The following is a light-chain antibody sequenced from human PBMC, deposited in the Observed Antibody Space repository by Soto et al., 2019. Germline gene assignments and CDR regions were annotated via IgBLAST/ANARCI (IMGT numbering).Light chain of an antibody. CDR1: SSDVGGYNY. CDR3: SSYTSSSTYV. Sequence: QSVLTQPASVSGSPGQSITISCTGTSSDVGGYNYVSWYQQHPGKAPKLMIYDVSNRPSGVSSRFSGSKSGNTASLTISGRQAEDEADYYCSSYTSSSTYVFGIGTKVTVL. V-gene: IGLV2-14*01. CDR2: DVS. J-gene: IGLJ1*01.